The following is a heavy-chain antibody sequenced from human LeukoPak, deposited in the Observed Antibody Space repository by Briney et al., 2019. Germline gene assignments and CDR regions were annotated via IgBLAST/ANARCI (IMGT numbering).Heavy chain of an antibody. Sequence: GGSLRLSCAASGFTFSSYGMHWVRQAPGKGLEGVAVISYDGSNKNYADSVKGRFTISRDNAKNSLYLQMNSLRVEDTAVYYCARQRGYCSGGSCRGWFDPWGQGTLVTVSS. V-gene: IGHV3-30*03. CDR1: GFTFSSYG. D-gene: IGHD2-15*01. J-gene: IGHJ5*02. CDR3: ARQRGYCSGGSCRGWFDP. CDR2: ISYDGSNK.